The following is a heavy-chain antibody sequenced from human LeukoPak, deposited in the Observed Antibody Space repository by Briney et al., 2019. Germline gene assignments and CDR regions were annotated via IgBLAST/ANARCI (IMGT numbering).Heavy chain of an antibody. Sequence: GDSLKISCKGSGYTFTNYWIGWVRQMPGKGLEWMGIIYPGDSDTRYSPSFQGQVTISADKSISTAYVQWSSLKASDTAMYYCARSYGSGSPSLGFDPWGQGTLVIVSS. D-gene: IGHD3-10*01. V-gene: IGHV5-51*01. CDR3: ARSYGSGSPSLGFDP. J-gene: IGHJ5*02. CDR2: IYPGDSDT. CDR1: GYTFTNYW.